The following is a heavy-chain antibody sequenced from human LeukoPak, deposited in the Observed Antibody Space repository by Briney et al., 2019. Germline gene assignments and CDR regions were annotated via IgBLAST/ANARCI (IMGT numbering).Heavy chain of an antibody. J-gene: IGHJ4*02. V-gene: IGHV3-64*01. Sequence: GGSLRLSCAASGFIFSSYAMYWVRQAPGKGLEYVSTINSNGGITYYANSVKGRFTISRDNSKKTLYLQMGSLRAEDMAMYYCARGGRYSDAYFDYWGQGTLVTLSS. D-gene: IGHD6-13*01. CDR3: ARGGRYSDAYFDY. CDR2: INSNGGIT. CDR1: GFIFSSYA.